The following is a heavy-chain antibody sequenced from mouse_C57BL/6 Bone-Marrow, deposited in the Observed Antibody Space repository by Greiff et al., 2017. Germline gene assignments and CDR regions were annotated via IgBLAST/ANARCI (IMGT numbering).Heavy chain of an antibody. V-gene: IGHV1-5*01. CDR3: TATYSNYLAWFAY. J-gene: IGHJ3*01. CDR2: IYPGNSDT. Sequence: VQLQQSGTVLARPGASVKMSCKTSGYTFTSYWMHWVKQRPGQGLEWIGAIYPGNSDTSYNQKFKGKAKLTAVTSASTAYMELSSLTNEDSAVYYCTATYSNYLAWFAYWGQGTLVTVSA. CDR1: GYTFTSYW. D-gene: IGHD2-5*01.